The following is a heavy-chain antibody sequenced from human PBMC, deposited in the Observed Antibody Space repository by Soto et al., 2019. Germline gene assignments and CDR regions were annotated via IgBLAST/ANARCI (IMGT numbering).Heavy chain of an antibody. Sequence: EVQLLESGGGLVQPGGSLRLSCAASAFSFSSYGMSWVRQAPGKGLEWVSHITGSGDSIDYADPVKGRFTISRDNSKNTLFLQMNSLRVEDTAIYFCAKSHRFCTGGSCGAFDTWGQGTMVTAS. D-gene: IGHD2-8*02. CDR2: ITGSGDSI. CDR1: AFSFSSYG. J-gene: IGHJ3*02. CDR3: AKSHRFCTGGSCGAFDT. V-gene: IGHV3-23*01.